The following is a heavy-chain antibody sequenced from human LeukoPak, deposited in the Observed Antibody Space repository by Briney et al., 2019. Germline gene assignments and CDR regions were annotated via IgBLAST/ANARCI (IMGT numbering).Heavy chain of an antibody. V-gene: IGHV7-4-1*02. CDR2: THPITGTP. CDR1: GYTFSNYG. J-gene: IGHJ4*02. CDR3: ARAGLGYYYDSSGPNSDY. D-gene: IGHD3-22*01. Sequence: SVTVSRKGSGYTFSNYGMNWVRQAPGQGREWVGWTHPITGTPTYAQGFTARFVFSLDTSVSTAYRQISSLKAEDTAVYYCARAGLGYYYDSSGPNSDYWGQGNLGTVSS.